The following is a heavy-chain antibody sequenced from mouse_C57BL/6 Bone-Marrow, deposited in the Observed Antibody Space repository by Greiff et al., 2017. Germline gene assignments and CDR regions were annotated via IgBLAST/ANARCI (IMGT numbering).Heavy chain of an antibody. CDR2: IHPNSGST. CDR1: GYTFTSYW. V-gene: IGHV1-64*01. J-gene: IGHJ1*03. D-gene: IGHD1-1*01. CDR3: ALHYYGSSYGYFDV. Sequence: QVQLQQPGAELVKPGASVKLSCKASGYTFTSYWMHWVKQRPGQGLEWIGMIHPNSGSTNYNEKFKSKATLTVDKSSSTAYMQLSSLTSEDSAVYYCALHYYGSSYGYFDVWGTGTTVTVSS.